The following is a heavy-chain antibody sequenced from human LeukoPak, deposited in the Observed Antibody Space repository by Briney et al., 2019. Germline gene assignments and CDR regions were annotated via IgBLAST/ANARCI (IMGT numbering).Heavy chain of an antibody. CDR1: GGAISSGSYY. D-gene: IGHD3-10*01. Sequence: SQTLSLTCTVSGGAISSGSYYWSWIRQPAGKGLEWIGRIYTSGSTNYNPSLKSRVTISVDTSKNQFSLKLSSVTAADTAVYYCARGAHYYGSGPLDYWGQGALVTVCS. J-gene: IGHJ4*02. CDR2: IYTSGST. CDR3: ARGAHYYGSGPLDY. V-gene: IGHV4-61*02.